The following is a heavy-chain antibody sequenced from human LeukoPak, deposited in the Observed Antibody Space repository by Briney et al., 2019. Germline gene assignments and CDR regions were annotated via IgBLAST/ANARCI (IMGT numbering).Heavy chain of an antibody. D-gene: IGHD5-24*01. CDR3: VADHPNYGY. CDR2: IIPIFGTA. Sequence: EASVKVSCKASGGTFSSYAISWVRQAPGQGLEWMGGIIPIFGTANYAQKFQGRVTITTDESTSTAYMELSSLRSEDTAVYYCVADHPNYGYWGQGTLVTVSS. CDR1: GGTFSSYA. V-gene: IGHV1-69*05. J-gene: IGHJ4*02.